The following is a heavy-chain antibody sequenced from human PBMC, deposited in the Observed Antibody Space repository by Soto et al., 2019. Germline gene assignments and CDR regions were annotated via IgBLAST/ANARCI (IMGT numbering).Heavy chain of an antibody. J-gene: IGHJ6*03. CDR1: GFTFSSYS. Sequence: GGSLRLSCAASGFTFSSYSMSWVRQAPGKGLEWVSAISGSGGSTYYADSVKGRFTISRDNSKNTLYLQMNSLRAEDTAVYYCAKDQRYFDWSLYYYYYMDVWGKGTTVTVSS. CDR2: ISGSGGST. D-gene: IGHD3-9*01. CDR3: AKDQRYFDWSLYYYYYMDV. V-gene: IGHV3-23*01.